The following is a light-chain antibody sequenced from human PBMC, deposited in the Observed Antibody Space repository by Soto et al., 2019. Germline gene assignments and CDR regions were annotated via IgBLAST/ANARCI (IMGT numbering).Light chain of an antibody. CDR2: DVS. J-gene: IGKJ1*01. CDR3: HHRAVYPLT. Sequence: DIQMTQSPSILSASVGDRVTITCRASQNIGTWLAWYQQKPGIAPKLLIFDVSMWQSGVPSRFSGSGSGTEFTLPISSLHPDDSAIYTCHHRAVYPLTFGQGPRVEIK. V-gene: IGKV1-5*01. CDR1: QNIGTW.